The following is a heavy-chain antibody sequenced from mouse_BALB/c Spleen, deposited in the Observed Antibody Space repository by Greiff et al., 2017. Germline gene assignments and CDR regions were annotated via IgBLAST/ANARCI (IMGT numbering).Heavy chain of an antibody. CDR2: INPSTGYT. D-gene: IGHD3-1*01. CDR3: ARSGWAWFAY. V-gene: IGHV1-7*01. CDR1: GYTFTSYW. J-gene: IGHJ3*01. Sequence: VKLMESGAELAKPGASVKMSCKASGYTFTSYWMHWVKQRPGQGLEWIGYINPSTGYTEYNQKFKDKATLTADKSSSTAYMQLSSLTSEDSAVYYCARSGWAWFAYWGQGTLVTVSA.